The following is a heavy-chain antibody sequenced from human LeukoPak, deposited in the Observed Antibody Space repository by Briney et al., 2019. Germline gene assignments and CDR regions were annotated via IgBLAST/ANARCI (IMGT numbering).Heavy chain of an antibody. CDR1: GFTFRSDA. CDR3: AKPARYSSSWYDFPLFDY. Sequence: GGSLRLSCAASGFTFRSDAMSWVRQAPGKGLEWVAVISYDGSNKYYADSVKGRFTISRDNSKNTLYLQMNSLRAEDTAVYYCAKPARYSSSWYDFPLFDYWGQGTLVTVSS. D-gene: IGHD6-13*01. J-gene: IGHJ4*02. V-gene: IGHV3-30*18. CDR2: ISYDGSNK.